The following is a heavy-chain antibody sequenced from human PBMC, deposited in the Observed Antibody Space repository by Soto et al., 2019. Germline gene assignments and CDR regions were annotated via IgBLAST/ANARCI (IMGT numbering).Heavy chain of an antibody. CDR3: AREDGSSHFDY. Sequence: ETLSLTFTVSGGSISSYYWSWIRQPPGKGLEWIGYIYYSGSTNYNPSLKSRVTISVDTSKNQFSLKLSSVTAADTAVYYCAREDGSSHFDYWGQGTLVTVSS. CDR2: IYYSGST. CDR1: GGSISSYY. V-gene: IGHV4-59*01. J-gene: IGHJ4*02. D-gene: IGHD2-15*01.